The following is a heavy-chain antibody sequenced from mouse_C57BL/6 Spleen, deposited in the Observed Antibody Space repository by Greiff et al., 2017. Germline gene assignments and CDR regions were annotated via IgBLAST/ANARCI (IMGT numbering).Heavy chain of an antibody. J-gene: IGHJ3*01. CDR3: ARGWDWDWFAY. CDR2: IDPNSGGT. D-gene: IGHD4-1*01. Sequence: VQLQQPGAELVQPGASVKLSCKASGYTFTSYWMHWVKQRPGRGLEWIGRIDPNSGGTKYNEKFKSKATLTVDKPSSTAYMQLSSLTSEDSAVYYCARGWDWDWFAYWGQGTLVTVSA. CDR1: GYTFTSYW. V-gene: IGHV1-72*01.